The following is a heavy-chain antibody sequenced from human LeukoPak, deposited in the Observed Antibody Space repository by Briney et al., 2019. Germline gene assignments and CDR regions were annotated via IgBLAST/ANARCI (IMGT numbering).Heavy chain of an antibody. V-gene: IGHV3-7*01. CDR2: IKQDGSEK. CDR3: AKNWGSLDY. Sequence: GGSLRLSCAASGFTFDSNSMSWVRQAPGKGLEWAANIKQDGSEKYYVDSVKGRFTISRDNAKNSLYLQMNSLRAEDTAVYYCAKNWGSLDYWGPGTLVTVSS. J-gene: IGHJ4*02. CDR1: GFTFDSNS. D-gene: IGHD7-27*01.